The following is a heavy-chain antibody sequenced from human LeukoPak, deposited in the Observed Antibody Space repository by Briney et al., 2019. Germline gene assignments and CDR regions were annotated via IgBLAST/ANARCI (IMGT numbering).Heavy chain of an antibody. J-gene: IGHJ4*02. D-gene: IGHD2/OR15-2a*01. Sequence: GGSLRLSCAASGFTFSGYAMSWVRQAPGKGLEWVSALSGSGASTYYAGSVKGRFTISRDNSQNTLYLQMNSLGAEDTAVYYCAKVVAGNIDYYFDYWGQGILVAVSS. CDR1: GFTFSGYA. CDR2: LSGSGAST. CDR3: AKVVAGNIDYYFDY. V-gene: IGHV3-23*01.